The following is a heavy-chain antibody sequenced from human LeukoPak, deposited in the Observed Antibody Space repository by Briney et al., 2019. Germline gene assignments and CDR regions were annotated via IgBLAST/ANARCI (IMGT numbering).Heavy chain of an antibody. V-gene: IGHV3-30*02. D-gene: IGHD1-26*01. CDR1: GFTFSSNG. CDR2: IRYDGSNK. Sequence: PGGSLRLSCVASGFTFSSNGMHWVRQVPGKGLEWVAFIRYDGSNKYYGDSVKGRFTISRDNSKNTLYLQMSSLKVEDTAVYYCAKASSGNVDLDYWGQGTLVTVSS. J-gene: IGHJ4*02. CDR3: AKASSGNVDLDY.